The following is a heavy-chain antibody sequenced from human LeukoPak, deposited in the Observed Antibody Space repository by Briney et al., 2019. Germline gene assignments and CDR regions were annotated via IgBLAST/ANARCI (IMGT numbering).Heavy chain of an antibody. Sequence: PSETLSLTCAVSGYAISSGYYCGLIRQPPGKGPEWIGSFFHTGSSYYIPSLKSRVTISVDTSKNQFSLEVSSVTAADTTIYYCARGLSPTGHDYSGPGTLVTVSS. CDR2: FFHTGSS. J-gene: IGHJ4*02. V-gene: IGHV4-38-2*01. CDR3: ARGLSPTGHDY. CDR1: GYAISSGYY. D-gene: IGHD1-14*01.